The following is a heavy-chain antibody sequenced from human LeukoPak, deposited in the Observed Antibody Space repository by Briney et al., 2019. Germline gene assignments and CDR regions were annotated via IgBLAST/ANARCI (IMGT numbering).Heavy chain of an antibody. J-gene: IGHJ4*02. CDR1: GFTFSNDW. Sequence: PGVSLRLSCAASGFTFSNDWMHWVRQAPGKALVWVSRINTDGSTTTYAESVKGRFTISRDNAKNTLYLQMNSLRVEDTALYYCARSRGGIYHYWGQGTLVTVSS. D-gene: IGHD1-26*01. CDR3: ARSRGGIYHY. CDR2: INTDGSTT. V-gene: IGHV3-74*01.